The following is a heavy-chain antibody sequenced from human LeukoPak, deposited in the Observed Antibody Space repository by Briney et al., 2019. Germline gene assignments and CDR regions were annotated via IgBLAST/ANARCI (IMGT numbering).Heavy chain of an antibody. CDR2: IYYSGST. CDR1: GGXISSSSYY. CDR3: ARNYFRGYSSGWHFDY. Sequence: SETLSLTCTVSGGXISSSSYYWGWIRRPPGKGLEWSGSIYYSGSTSYNPSLKSRVTISIDTSKNQISLKVSSVTAADTAVYYCARNYFRGYSSGWHFDYWGQGTLVTVSS. V-gene: IGHV4-39*01. D-gene: IGHD6-19*01. J-gene: IGHJ4*02.